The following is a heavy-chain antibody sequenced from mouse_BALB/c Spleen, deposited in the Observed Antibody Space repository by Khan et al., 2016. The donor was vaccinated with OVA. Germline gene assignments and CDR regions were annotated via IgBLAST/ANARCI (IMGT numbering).Heavy chain of an antibody. CDR2: ISYSGST. J-gene: IGHJ4*01. CDR1: GYSITSNYA. D-gene: IGHD1-1*01. CDR3: ARGNYYGYALDY. Sequence: EVQPQESGPGLVKPSQSLSLTCTVTGYSITSNYAWNWIRQFPGNKLEWMGYISYSGSTNYNPSLKSRISITRDTSKNQFFLQLNSVTTEDTATYYCARGNYYGYALDYWGQGTSITVAS. V-gene: IGHV3-2*02.